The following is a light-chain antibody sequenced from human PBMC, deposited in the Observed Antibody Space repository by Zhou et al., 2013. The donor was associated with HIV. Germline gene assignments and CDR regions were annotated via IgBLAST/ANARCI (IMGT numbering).Light chain of an antibody. CDR2: AAS. CDR1: QSISSY. J-gene: IGKJ1*01. CDR3: QNYNSAPWT. V-gene: IGKV1-39*01. Sequence: DIQMTQSPSSLSASVGDRVTITCRASQSISSYLNWYQQKPGKAPKLLIYAASSLQSGVPSRFSGSGSGTDFTLTISSLQPEDVAAYYCQNYNSAPWTFGQGTKVEIK.